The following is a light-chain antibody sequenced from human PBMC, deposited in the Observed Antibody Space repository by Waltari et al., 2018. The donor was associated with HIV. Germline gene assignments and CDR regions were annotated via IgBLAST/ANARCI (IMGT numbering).Light chain of an antibody. V-gene: IGLV1-44*01. J-gene: IGLJ3*02. CDR3: AAWDDSLNVWV. CDR2: SND. CDR1: NSYIGGNT. Sequence: QAVLTQPPSASGTAGQMVTISCLGGNSYIGGNTVDWYTERPGTAPKLLIYSNDPLPSGLPDRFSGSKSGTAAALAISGLQSEDEADYYCAAWDDSLNVWVFGGGTKLTVL.